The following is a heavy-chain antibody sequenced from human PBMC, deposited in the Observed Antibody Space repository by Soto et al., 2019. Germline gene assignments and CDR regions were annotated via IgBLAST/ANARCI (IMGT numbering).Heavy chain of an antibody. CDR3: ASNGRYGSSPGVCI. Sequence: GGSLRLSCAASGFTFSSYAMSWVRQAPGKGLEWVSAISGSGASTYYADSVKGRFTISRDNSKNTLYLQMSSLRAEDTALYYCASNGRYGSSPGVCIWGQGTLVTVSS. J-gene: IGHJ4*02. V-gene: IGHV3-23*01. CDR1: GFTFSSYA. CDR2: ISGSGAST. D-gene: IGHD6-6*01.